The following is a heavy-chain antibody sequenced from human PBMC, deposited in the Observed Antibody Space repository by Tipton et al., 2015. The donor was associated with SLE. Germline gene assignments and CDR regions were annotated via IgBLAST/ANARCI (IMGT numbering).Heavy chain of an antibody. Sequence: SLRLSCAVSGFIFSRYAMHWVCQAPGKGLEWVAVIWYDGSKEYYADSVKGRFTISRDNPKNAVFLQVNSLRAEDTAVYYCARDRFGSETYFDYWGQGTLVTVSS. CDR3: ARDRFGSETYFDY. CDR1: GFIFSRYA. CDR2: IWYDGSKE. V-gene: IGHV3-33*08. J-gene: IGHJ4*02. D-gene: IGHD3-10*01.